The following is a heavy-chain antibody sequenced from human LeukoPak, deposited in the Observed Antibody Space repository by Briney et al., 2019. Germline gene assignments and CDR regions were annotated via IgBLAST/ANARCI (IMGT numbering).Heavy chain of an antibody. CDR3: TRSGYTNGYDY. CDR1: GFTFSGHW. V-gene: IGHV3-74*03. D-gene: IGHD3-16*02. Sequence: PGGSLRLSCAASGFTFSGHWMHWVRQVPGKGLMGVSRINIDGSDTTYADSVKGRFTISRDNAKNTLYLQMNSLTAEDTAVYYCTRSGYTNGYDYWGQGTLVTVSS. J-gene: IGHJ4*02. CDR2: INIDGSDT.